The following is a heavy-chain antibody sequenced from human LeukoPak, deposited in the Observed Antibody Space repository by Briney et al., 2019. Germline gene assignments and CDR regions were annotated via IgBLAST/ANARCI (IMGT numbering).Heavy chain of an antibody. CDR3: ARAPPSYCGGDCYPRDYYFDY. D-gene: IGHD2-21*02. CDR2: ISAYNGNT. J-gene: IGHJ4*02. Sequence: ASVKVSCKASGYTFTSYGISGVRQAPGQGLEWMGWISAYNGNTNYAQKLQGRVTMTTDTSTSTAYMELRSLRSDDTAVYYCARAPPSYCGGDCYPRDYYFDYWGQGTLVTVSS. CDR1: GYTFTSYG. V-gene: IGHV1-18*01.